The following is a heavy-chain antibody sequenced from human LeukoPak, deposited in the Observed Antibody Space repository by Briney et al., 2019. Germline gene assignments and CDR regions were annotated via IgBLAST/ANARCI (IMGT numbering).Heavy chain of an antibody. Sequence: GGSLRLSCAASGFTFSSYAMSWVRQAPGKGLEWASAISGSGGSTYYADSVKGRFTISRDNSKNTLYLQMNSLRAEDTAVYYCAKDRVQLWFWDFDYWGQGTLVTVSS. CDR3: AKDRVQLWFWDFDY. D-gene: IGHD5-18*01. J-gene: IGHJ4*02. CDR2: ISGSGGST. V-gene: IGHV3-23*01. CDR1: GFTFSSYA.